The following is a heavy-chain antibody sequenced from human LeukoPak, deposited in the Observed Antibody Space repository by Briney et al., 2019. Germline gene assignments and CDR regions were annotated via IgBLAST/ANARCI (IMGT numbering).Heavy chain of an antibody. Sequence: ASVKVSCKASGYTFTGYYMHCVRQAPGQGLEWMGWINPNGGGTNYAQKFQGRVTMTTDTSISTAYMELGGLRYDDTAVYYCARVSSTGDYYDNWGQGTLVTVSS. D-gene: IGHD1-26*01. CDR1: GYTFTGYY. V-gene: IGHV1-2*02. CDR3: ARVSSTGDYYDN. CDR2: INPNGGGT. J-gene: IGHJ4*02.